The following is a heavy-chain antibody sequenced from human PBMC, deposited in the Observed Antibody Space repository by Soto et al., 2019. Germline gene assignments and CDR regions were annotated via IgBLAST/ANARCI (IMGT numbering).Heavy chain of an antibody. J-gene: IGHJ3*02. CDR3: ARSRFGDAFDI. CDR2: VYFSGST. Sequence: SETLSLTCTVSGGSISSYYWSWIRQPPGKGLEWIGYVYFSGSTNYNPSLKSRVTISVDTSKNQFSLKLSSVTAADTAVYYCARSRFGDAFDIWGQGTMVTVSS. V-gene: IGHV4-59*01. CDR1: GGSISSYY. D-gene: IGHD3-10*01.